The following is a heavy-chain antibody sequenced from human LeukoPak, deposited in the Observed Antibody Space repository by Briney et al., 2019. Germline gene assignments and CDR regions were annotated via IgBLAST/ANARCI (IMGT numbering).Heavy chain of an antibody. CDR1: GYSFTSYW. Sequence: GESLKISCKGSGYSFTSYWIGWVRQMPGKGLEWMGIIYPGDSDTRYSPSFQGQVTISADKSISTAYLQWSSLKASDTAMYYCARQVVTYYYGSGSQFDYWGQGTLVTVSS. D-gene: IGHD3-10*01. J-gene: IGHJ4*02. CDR2: IYPGDSDT. CDR3: ARQVVTYYYGSGSQFDY. V-gene: IGHV5-51*01.